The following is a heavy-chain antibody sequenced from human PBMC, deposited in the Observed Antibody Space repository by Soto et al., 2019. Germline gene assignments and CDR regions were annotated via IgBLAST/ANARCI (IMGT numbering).Heavy chain of an antibody. CDR2: IIPMFGSA. D-gene: IGHD2-2*01. J-gene: IGHJ5*02. CDR1: GGTFSNYA. Sequence: QVQLVQCGAEVKKPGSSVKVSCKASGGTFSNYAISWVRQAPGQGLEWMGGIIPMFGSANYAQKFQGRVTITAEESTSTAYMELSSLRSEDTAVYYCARGGDIVLVPTDISWFDPWGQGTLVTVSS. V-gene: IGHV1-69*12. CDR3: ARGGDIVLVPTDISWFDP.